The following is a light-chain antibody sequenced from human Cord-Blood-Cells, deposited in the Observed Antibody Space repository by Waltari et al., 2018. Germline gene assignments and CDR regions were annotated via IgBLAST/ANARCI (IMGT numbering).Light chain of an antibody. CDR1: QRISND. V-gene: IGKV1-6*01. CDR3: LQDYNYPRT. J-gene: IGKJ1*01. CDR2: AAS. Sequence: AIQMTQSPSSLSASVGDRVTITCRASQRISNDLGWYQQKPGQAPKLLIYAASSLQCGGPSSFNCSGSGTDFTLTISSLQPEDFATYYCLQDYNYPRTFGQGTEVESK.